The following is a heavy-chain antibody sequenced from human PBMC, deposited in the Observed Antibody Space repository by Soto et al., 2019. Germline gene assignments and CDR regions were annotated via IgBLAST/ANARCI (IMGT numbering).Heavy chain of an antibody. J-gene: IGHJ3*02. CDR3: ATWGSTAFDI. CDR2: TYHSGNT. CDR1: RGSMSSSDW. D-gene: IGHD3-16*01. V-gene: IGHV4-4*02. Sequence: QLQESGPGLVEPSGTLSLTCAVSRGSMSSSDWWCWVRQAPGKGLEWIGETYHSGNTNYNPSLKSRVTLSVDNSKNQFSLTLTSVTAADTVVYYCATWGSTAFDIWGQGTMVTVSS.